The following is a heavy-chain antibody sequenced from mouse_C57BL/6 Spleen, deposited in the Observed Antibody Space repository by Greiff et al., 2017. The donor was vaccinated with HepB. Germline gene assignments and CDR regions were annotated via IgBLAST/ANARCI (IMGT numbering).Heavy chain of an antibody. CDR2: IDPSDSYT. V-gene: IGHV1-50*01. CDR3: ARSAYYGSSYYFDY. CDR1: GYTFTSYW. D-gene: IGHD1-1*01. J-gene: IGHJ2*01. Sequence: QVQLQQPGAELVKPGASVKLSCTASGYTFTSYWMQWVKQRPGQGLEWIGEIDPSDSYTNYNLKFKGKATLTVDTSSSTAYMQLSSLTSEDSAVYYCARSAYYGSSYYFDYWGQGTTLTVSS.